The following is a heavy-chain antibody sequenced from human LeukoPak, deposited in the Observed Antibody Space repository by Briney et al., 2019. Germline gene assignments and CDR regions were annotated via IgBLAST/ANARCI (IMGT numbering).Heavy chain of an antibody. V-gene: IGHV3-30*04. CDR1: GFIFSDYA. D-gene: IGHD5-24*01. Sequence: GGSLRLSCAASGFIFSDYAMHWVRQAPDKGLHWVAVISFDGKVKYHADSVKGRITISRDNAKNSLYLQMNSLRAEDTAMYYCARDFRTQLDGYSPPYHFDYWGQGVLVTVSS. CDR3: ARDFRTQLDGYSPPYHFDY. CDR2: ISFDGKVK. J-gene: IGHJ4*02.